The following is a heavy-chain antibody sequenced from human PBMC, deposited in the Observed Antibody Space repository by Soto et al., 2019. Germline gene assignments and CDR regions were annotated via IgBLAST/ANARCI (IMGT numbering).Heavy chain of an antibody. CDR2: LYYSGST. Sequence: SETLSLTCTVSGGSISSYYWSWIRQPPGKGLEWIGYLYYSGSTNYNPSLKSRVTISVDTSKNQFSLKLSSVTAADTAVYYCAREAGFGRDYYYGMDVWGQGTTVTVSS. V-gene: IGHV4-59*01. CDR3: AREAGFGRDYYYGMDV. D-gene: IGHD3-10*01. J-gene: IGHJ6*02. CDR1: GGSISSYY.